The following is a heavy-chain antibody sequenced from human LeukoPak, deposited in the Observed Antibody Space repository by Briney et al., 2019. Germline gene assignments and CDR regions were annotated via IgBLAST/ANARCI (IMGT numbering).Heavy chain of an antibody. Sequence: GGSLTLSCAASGFTFSSYGMHWVRQAPGKGLEWVAFIRYDGSNKYYADSVKGRFTISRDNSKNTLYLQMNSLRAEDTAVYYCAKDRAAAAGTGRDYWGQGTLVTVSS. CDR2: IRYDGSNK. CDR3: AKDRAAAAGTGRDY. V-gene: IGHV3-30*02. CDR1: GFTFSSYG. J-gene: IGHJ4*02. D-gene: IGHD6-13*01.